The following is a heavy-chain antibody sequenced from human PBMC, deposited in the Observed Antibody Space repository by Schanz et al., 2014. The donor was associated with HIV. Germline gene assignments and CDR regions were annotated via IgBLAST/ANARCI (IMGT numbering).Heavy chain of an antibody. V-gene: IGHV3-23*01. CDR3: ARGQPLVQRWFDP. D-gene: IGHD6-13*01. CDR2: ISGSGGRT. J-gene: IGHJ5*02. Sequence: EVQLLESGGGLVQPGGSLRLSCAASGFSFSNYAMSWVRQAPGKGLEWVSGISGSGGRTYYADSVKGRFTISRDNSKNTLYLQMNSLRAEDTAVYYCARGQPLVQRWFDPWGQGAQVTVSS. CDR1: GFSFSNYA.